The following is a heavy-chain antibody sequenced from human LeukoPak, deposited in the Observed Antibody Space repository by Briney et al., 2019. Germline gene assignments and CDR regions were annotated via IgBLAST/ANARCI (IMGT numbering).Heavy chain of an antibody. CDR3: GRGVAIDC. CDR1: GFTLSSSY. J-gene: IGHJ4*02. D-gene: IGHD3-3*01. V-gene: IGHV3-30*03. CDR2: ISYDENNK. Sequence: PGGSLRLSCAASGFTLSSSYMSWVRQAPGKGLEWVAIISYDENNKYYADSVKGRFTISRDNSKSTLYLQMNSLRAEDTAVYYCGRGVAIDCWGQGTLVTVSS.